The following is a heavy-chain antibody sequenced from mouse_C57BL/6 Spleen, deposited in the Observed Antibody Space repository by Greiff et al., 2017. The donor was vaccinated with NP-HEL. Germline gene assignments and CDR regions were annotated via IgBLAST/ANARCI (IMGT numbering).Heavy chain of an antibody. D-gene: IGHD1-1*01. CDR2: IDPSDSET. CDR3: ARGSGYYGY. J-gene: IGHJ2*01. V-gene: IGHV1-52*01. Sequence: QVQLQQPGAELVRPGSSVKLSCKASGYTFTSYWLHWVKQRPIQGLEWIGNIDPSDSETHYNQKFKDKATLTVDKSSSTDYMQLSSLTSGDSAVYYCARGSGYYGYWGKGTTLTVSS. CDR1: GYTFTSYW.